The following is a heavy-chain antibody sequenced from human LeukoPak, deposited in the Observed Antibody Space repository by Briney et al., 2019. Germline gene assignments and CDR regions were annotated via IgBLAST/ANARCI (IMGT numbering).Heavy chain of an antibody. CDR3: ATCSTSCTAYYYYYYMDV. CDR2: INPNSGGT. D-gene: IGHD2-2*01. CDR1: GYSFTDKY. Sequence: ASVKVSCKASGYSFTDKYMHWVRQAPGQGLEWMGWINPNSGGTNYAQKFQGRVTMTRDTSISTAYMELSRLRSDDTAVYYCATCSTSCTAYYYYYYMDVWGKGTTVTVSS. J-gene: IGHJ6*03. V-gene: IGHV1-2*02.